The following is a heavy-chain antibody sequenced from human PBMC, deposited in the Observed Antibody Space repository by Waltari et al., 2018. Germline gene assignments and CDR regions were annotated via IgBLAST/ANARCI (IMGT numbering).Heavy chain of an antibody. V-gene: IGHV4-59*08. CDR3: ARSSDYYDSSGDYYYMDV. J-gene: IGHJ6*03. CDR2: IYYSGST. CDR1: GGSISSYY. Sequence: QVQLQESGPGLVKPSETLSLTCTVPGGSISSYYWSWLRPPPGKGLEWSGYIYYSGSTNYNPSLKSRVTISVDTSKNQFSLKLSSVTAADTAVYYCARSSDYYDSSGDYYYMDVWGKGTTVTISS. D-gene: IGHD3-22*01.